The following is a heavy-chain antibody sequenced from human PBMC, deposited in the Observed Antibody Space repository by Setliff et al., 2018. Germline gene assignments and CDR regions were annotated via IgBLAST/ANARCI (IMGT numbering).Heavy chain of an antibody. D-gene: IGHD3-22*01. J-gene: IGHJ3*02. V-gene: IGHV4-34*01. CDR3: ARDHYDYYDSRQAFDI. CDR1: GGSFSGYY. Sequence: SETLSLTCAVYGGSFSGYYWSWIRRPPGKGLEWIGEINHSGSTNYNPSLKSRVTVSLDASKNQLSLKLSSVTAADTAVYYCARDHYDYYDSRQAFDIWGQGTMVTVSS. CDR2: INHSGST.